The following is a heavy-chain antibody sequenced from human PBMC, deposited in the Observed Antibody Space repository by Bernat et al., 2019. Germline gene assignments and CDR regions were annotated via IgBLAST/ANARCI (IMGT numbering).Heavy chain of an antibody. V-gene: IGHV4-39*01. J-gene: IGHJ4*02. D-gene: IGHD1-26*01. CDR3: ARGRGVGWYSGGYHGIDY. CDR1: GGSISSSSYY. CDR2: IYYSGST. Sequence: QLQLQESGPGLVKPSETLSLTCTVSGGSISSSSYYWGWIRQPPGQGLELIGSIYYSGSTYYNPSLKSRVTISVDTSKNQFYLKLSSVTAADTAVYYCARGRGVGWYSGGYHGIDYWGQGTLVTVSS.